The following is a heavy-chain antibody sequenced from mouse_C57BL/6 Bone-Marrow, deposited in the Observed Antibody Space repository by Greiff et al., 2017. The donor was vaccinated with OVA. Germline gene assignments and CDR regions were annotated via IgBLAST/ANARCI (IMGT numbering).Heavy chain of an antibody. D-gene: IGHD2-1*01. J-gene: IGHJ4*01. CDR2: INPSSGYT. CDR1: GYTFTSYW. CDR3: ARGDGKRGYAMDY. V-gene: IGHV1-7*01. Sequence: QVQLKQSGAELAKPWASVKLSCKASGYTFTSYWMHWVKQRPGQGLEWIGYINPSSGYTKYNQKFKDKATLTADKSSSTAYMQLSSLTYEDSAVYYCARGDGKRGYAMDYWGQGTSVTVSS.